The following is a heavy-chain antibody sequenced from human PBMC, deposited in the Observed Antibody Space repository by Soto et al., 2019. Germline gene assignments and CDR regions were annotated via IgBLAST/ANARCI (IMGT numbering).Heavy chain of an antibody. V-gene: IGHV3-73*02. CDR1: EFTFSDSG. CDR3: TRNGYYVWGMDV. D-gene: IGHD4-17*01. CDR2: IRTKANSYAT. Sequence: EVQLVESGGGLVQPGGSLKLSCAASEFTFSDSGMHWVRQASGKGLEWVGRIRTKANSYATDYAASVKGRFTISRDDSKNTTYLQMNRLKTEDTAVYYCTRNGYYVWGMDVWGQGTTVTVSS. J-gene: IGHJ6*02.